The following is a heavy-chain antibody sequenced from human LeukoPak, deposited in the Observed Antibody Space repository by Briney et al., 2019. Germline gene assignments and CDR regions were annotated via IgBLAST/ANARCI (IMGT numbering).Heavy chain of an antibody. CDR3: ARGAYIVVVTTNWFDP. D-gene: IGHD2-2*01. CDR1: GYTFTGYY. Sequence: ASVKVSCKASGYTFTGYYMHWVRQAPGQGLEWMGWINPNSGGTNYAQKFQGRVTMTRDTSISTAYMELSRLRSDDTAVYYCARGAYIVVVTTNWFDPWGQRTLVTVSS. V-gene: IGHV1-2*02. CDR2: INPNSGGT. J-gene: IGHJ5*02.